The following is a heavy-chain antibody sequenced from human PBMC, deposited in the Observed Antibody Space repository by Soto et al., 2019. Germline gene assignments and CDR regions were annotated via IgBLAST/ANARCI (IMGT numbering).Heavy chain of an antibody. CDR1: AYSFTSDG. CDR3: ARAGKITIFGVVIIDFDY. D-gene: IGHD3-3*01. Sequence: SVKVCFKASAYSFTSDGISWVRQAPGQGLEWMGWISAYNGNTNYAQKLQGRVTMTTDTSTSTAYMELRSLRSDDTAVYYCARAGKITIFGVVIIDFDYWGQGTLVPVSS. CDR2: ISAYNGNT. J-gene: IGHJ4*02. V-gene: IGHV1-18*01.